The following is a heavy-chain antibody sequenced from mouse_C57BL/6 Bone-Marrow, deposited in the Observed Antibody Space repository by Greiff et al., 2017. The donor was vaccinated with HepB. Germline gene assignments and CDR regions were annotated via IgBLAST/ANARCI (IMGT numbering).Heavy chain of an antibody. Sequence: EVQRVESGGGLVKPGGSLKLSCAASGFTFSDYGMHWVRQAPEKGLEWVAYISSGSSTIYYADKVKGRYTISRDNAKNTLFLQMTSLRSEDTAMYYCARPRYYGSSPYAMDYWGQGTSVTVSS. CDR1: GFTFSDYG. CDR3: ARPRYYGSSPYAMDY. D-gene: IGHD1-1*01. V-gene: IGHV5-17*01. J-gene: IGHJ4*01. CDR2: ISSGSSTI.